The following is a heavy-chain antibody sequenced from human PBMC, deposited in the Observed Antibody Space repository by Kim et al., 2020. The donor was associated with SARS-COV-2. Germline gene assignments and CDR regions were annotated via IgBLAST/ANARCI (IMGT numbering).Heavy chain of an antibody. V-gene: IGHV3-73*01. J-gene: IGHJ6*02. Sequence: GGSLRLSCAASGFTFSGSAMHWVRQASGKGLEWVGRIRSKANSYATAYAASVKGRFTISRDDSKNTAYLQMNSLKTEDTAVYYCTRRGFGEVDYYYGMHVWGQGTTVTVSS. D-gene: IGHD3-10*01. CDR1: GFTFSGSA. CDR2: IRSKANSYAT. CDR3: TRRGFGEVDYYYGMHV.